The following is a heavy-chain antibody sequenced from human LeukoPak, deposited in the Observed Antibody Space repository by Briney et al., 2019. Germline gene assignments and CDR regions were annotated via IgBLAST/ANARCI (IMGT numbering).Heavy chain of an antibody. V-gene: IGHV4-39*07. D-gene: IGHD3-22*01. J-gene: IGHJ3*02. Sequence: KTSETLSLTCTVSGASINSSSYYWGWIRQSPGKGLDWIGSIYYSGTTYYNPSLKSRVTISVDTSKNQFSLKLNSVTAADTAVYYCASDPITMIVVVHNHAFDIWGQGTMVTVSS. CDR1: GASINSSSYY. CDR3: ASDPITMIVVVHNHAFDI. CDR2: IYYSGTT.